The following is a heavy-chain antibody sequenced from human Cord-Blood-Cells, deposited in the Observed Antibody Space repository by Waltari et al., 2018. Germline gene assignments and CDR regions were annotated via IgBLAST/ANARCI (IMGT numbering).Heavy chain of an antibody. Sequence: QLQLQESGPGLVKPSETLSLTCPVSGGPIRSSSYYWGWIRQPPGQGLEWIGSIYYSGSTYYNPSLKSRVTISVDTSKNQFSLKLSSVTAADTAVYYCARSGGVSWGATWFDPWGQGTLVTVSS. CDR2: IYYSGST. CDR1: GGPIRSSSYY. D-gene: IGHD1-26*01. CDR3: ARSGGVSWGATWFDP. V-gene: IGHV4-39*07. J-gene: IGHJ5*02.